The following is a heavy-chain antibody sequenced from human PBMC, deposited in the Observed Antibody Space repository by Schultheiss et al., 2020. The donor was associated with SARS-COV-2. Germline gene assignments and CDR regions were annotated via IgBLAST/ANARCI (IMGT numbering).Heavy chain of an antibody. J-gene: IGHJ4*02. CDR1: GYTFTGYY. CDR2: IIPIFGTA. Sequence: SVKVSCKASGYTFTGYYMHWVRQAPGQGLEWMGWIIPIFGTANYAQKFQGRVTITADESTSTAYMELSSLRSEDTAVYYCTRLQLELFFDYWGQGSLVTVSS. V-gene: IGHV1-69*13. D-gene: IGHD1-7*01. CDR3: TRLQLELFFDY.